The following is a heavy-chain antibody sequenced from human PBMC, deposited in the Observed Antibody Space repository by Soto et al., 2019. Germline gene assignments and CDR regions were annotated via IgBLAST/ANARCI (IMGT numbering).Heavy chain of an antibody. J-gene: IGHJ4*02. V-gene: IGHV4-59*01. CDR1: GVPISTYY. D-gene: IGHD5-12*01. CDR2: NYHSGTT. Sequence: PSETLSLTCAVSGVPISTYYCSWIRQPPGKGLEWIGYNYHSGTTNYNPSLKSRVTISVDTSKNQFSLRLTSVTAADTAIYYCVREAYIGYGQAIDYCGQGTLVTFSS. CDR3: VREAYIGYGQAIDY.